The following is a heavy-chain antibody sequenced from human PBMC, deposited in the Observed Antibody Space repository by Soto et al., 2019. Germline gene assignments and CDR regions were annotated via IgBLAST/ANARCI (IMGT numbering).Heavy chain of an antibody. J-gene: IGHJ3*02. CDR2: IYFSGDT. CDR3: ARSYDLGAFDI. V-gene: IGHV4-39*01. CDR1: GGSISTASYY. D-gene: IGHD3-3*01. Sequence: QLQVQESGPGLVKPSETLPLTCTVSGGSISTASYYWGWIRQTPGKRLEWIGSIYFSGDTYYNPSLKSCVTVSNDTSRIQFSLKLTSVTAADTAVYYCARSYDLGAFDIWGQGTLVSVSA.